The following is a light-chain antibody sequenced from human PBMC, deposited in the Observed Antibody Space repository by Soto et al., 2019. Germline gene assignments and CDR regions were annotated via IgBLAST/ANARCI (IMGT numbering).Light chain of an antibody. CDR2: DAS. CDR1: QSVRSH. CDR3: QQYNNWPLIT. V-gene: IGKV3-15*01. J-gene: IGKJ5*01. Sequence: EIVLTQSQDTLSVSPGERATLSCRASQSVRSHLAWYQQRPGQAPRLLIYDASTRATGLPARFSGSGSGTEFTLTVSSLQSEDFAVYYCQQYNNWPLITFGQGTRLEIK.